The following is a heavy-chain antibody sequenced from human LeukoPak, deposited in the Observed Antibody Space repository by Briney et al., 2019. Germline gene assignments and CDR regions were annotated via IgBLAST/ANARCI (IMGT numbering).Heavy chain of an antibody. V-gene: IGHV3-21*01. D-gene: IGHD3-10*01. CDR3: ARRGDDFYGMDV. J-gene: IGHJ6*02. CDR2: MTGSGSYI. CDR1: GFTFSTYA. Sequence: PGGSLRLSCAVSGFTFSTYAMRWVRQAPGKGLEWVSSMTGSGSYIYYADSVKGRFTISRDNAKNSLYLQMTSLRAEDTAVYYCARRGDDFYGMDVWGQGTTVTVSS.